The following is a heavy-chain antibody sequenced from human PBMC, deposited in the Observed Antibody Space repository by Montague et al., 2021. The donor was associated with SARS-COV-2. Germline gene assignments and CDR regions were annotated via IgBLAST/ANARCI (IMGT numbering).Heavy chain of an antibody. D-gene: IGHD6-19*01. Sequence: SLRLSCAASGFTLRTYVMNWVRQAPGKGLEWVSSITPTLSGATTKYADSVMNHFTVSRDNGRDTVYLQMDSLRVEDTAIYFCAKSLSSHNGWYGHYAMDVWGQGTTVIVPS. CDR2: ITPTLSGATT. V-gene: IGHV3-23*01. J-gene: IGHJ6*02. CDR1: GFTLRTYV. CDR3: AKSLSSHNGWYGHYAMDV.